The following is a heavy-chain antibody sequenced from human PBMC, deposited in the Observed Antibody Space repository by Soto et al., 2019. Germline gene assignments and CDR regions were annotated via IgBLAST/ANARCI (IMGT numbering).Heavy chain of an antibody. V-gene: IGHV5-10-1*01. Sequence: GESLKISCTGAGYGFSNYYIAWVRQMPGKDLEWMGKIDPGDSYTYYSPSFQGHVTISTDKSINTAYLQWSSLQTSDTAIYYCARLGYGDYVAQWGQGTLVTVPS. CDR2: IDPGDSYT. CDR1: GYGFSNYY. CDR3: ARLGYGDYVAQ. D-gene: IGHD4-17*01. J-gene: IGHJ4*02.